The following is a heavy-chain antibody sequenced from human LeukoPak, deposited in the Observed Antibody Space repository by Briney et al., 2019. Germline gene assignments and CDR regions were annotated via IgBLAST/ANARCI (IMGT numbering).Heavy chain of an antibody. CDR2: ISAYNGNT. Sequence: GASVKVSCKASGYTFTSYGISWVRQAPGQGLEWMGWISAYNGNTNYAQKLQGRVTMTTDTSTSTAYMELRSLRSDDTAVYYCARVRSMAYAMVSPRSYYYGMDVWGQGTTVTVSS. J-gene: IGHJ6*02. CDR3: ARVRSMAYAMVSPRSYYYGMDV. CDR1: GYTFTSYG. V-gene: IGHV1-18*01. D-gene: IGHD2-8*01.